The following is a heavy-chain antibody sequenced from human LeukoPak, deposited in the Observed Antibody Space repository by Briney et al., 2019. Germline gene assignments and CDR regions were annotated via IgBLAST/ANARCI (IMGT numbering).Heavy chain of an antibody. CDR1: GFTFDDYA. J-gene: IGHJ5*02. Sequence: GGSLRLSCAASGFTFDDYAMHWGRQAPGKGLGWVSGISWNSGSIGYADSVKGRFTISRDNAKNSLYLQMNSLRAEDTALYYCAKDPSERGVAVAGTYNWFDPWGQGTLVTVSS. V-gene: IGHV3-9*01. D-gene: IGHD6-19*01. CDR3: AKDPSERGVAVAGTYNWFDP. CDR2: ISWNSGSI.